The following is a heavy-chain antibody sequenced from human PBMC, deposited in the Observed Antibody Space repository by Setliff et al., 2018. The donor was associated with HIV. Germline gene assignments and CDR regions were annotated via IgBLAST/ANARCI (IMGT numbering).Heavy chain of an antibody. D-gene: IGHD3-16*01. CDR1: GGSISSHY. CDR2: MFYNGRS. CDR3: ARGNPLRWNAFAFDI. J-gene: IGHJ3*02. V-gene: IGHV4-59*11. Sequence: SETLSLTCTVSGGSISSHYWSWIRQPPGKGLEWIGYMFYNGRSNYNPSLKSRATMSVDASKNRFSLKLRSVTAADTAVYYCARGNPLRWNAFAFDIWGQGTMVTVSS.